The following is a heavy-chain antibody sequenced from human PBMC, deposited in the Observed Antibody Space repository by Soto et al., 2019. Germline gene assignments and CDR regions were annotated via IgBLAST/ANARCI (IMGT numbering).Heavy chain of an antibody. CDR2: ISYDGSNK. CDR1: GFTFSSYA. CDR3: ARVGQQWPQQYYYYYYGMDV. D-gene: IGHD6-19*01. V-gene: IGHV3-30-3*01. Sequence: GGSLRLSCAASGFTFSSYAMHWVRQAPGKGLEWVAVISYDGSNKYYADSVKGRFTISRDNSKNTPYLQMNSLRAEDTAVYYCARVGQQWPQQYYYYYYGMDVWGQGTTVTVSS. J-gene: IGHJ6*02.